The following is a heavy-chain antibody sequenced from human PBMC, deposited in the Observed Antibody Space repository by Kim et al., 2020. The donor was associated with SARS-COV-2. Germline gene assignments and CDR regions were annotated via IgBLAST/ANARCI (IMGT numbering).Heavy chain of an antibody. D-gene: IGHD4-17*01. J-gene: IGHJ3*01. Sequence: SETLSLTCTVSGGSITNSGNYWSWIRQHPVKGLEWIAYIFHTGRAYYSPSLQSRVTISVDTSKNQFSLTLTSVNAADTGVYYCATCGRNYGNSFDHWGPGTLVTVSS. CDR2: IFHTGRA. CDR1: GGSITNSGNY. V-gene: IGHV4-31*08. CDR3: ATCGRNYGNSFDH.